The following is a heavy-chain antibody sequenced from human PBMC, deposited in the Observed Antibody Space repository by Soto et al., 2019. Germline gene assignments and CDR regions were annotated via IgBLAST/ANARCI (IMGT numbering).Heavy chain of an antibody. CDR2: IYPGASDT. CDR3: VRHGIEFEGYIWFDP. D-gene: IGHD1-20*01. CDR1: GYSLKSFW. V-gene: IGHV5-51*01. Sequence: PGETLQISCKGSGYSLKSFWISGVRQMPGKGLAWMGNIYPGASDTRYSPSFQGQVTISADKSISTAYLQWSSLKASVTAMYYCVRHGIEFEGYIWFDPWGQGTRVTV. J-gene: IGHJ5*02.